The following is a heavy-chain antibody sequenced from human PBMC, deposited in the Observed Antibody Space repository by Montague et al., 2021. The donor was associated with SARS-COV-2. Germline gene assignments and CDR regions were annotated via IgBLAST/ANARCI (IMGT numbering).Heavy chain of an antibody. Sequence: SETLSLTCAVYGGSFSGYYWSWIRQPPGKGLEWIGEINHSGSTNYNPSLKSRVTILVDTSKNQFSLKLSSVTAADTAVYYCARGRTVTTFYYYYYYGMDVWGQGTTVTVSS. CDR1: GGSFSGYY. V-gene: IGHV4-34*01. D-gene: IGHD4-17*01. J-gene: IGHJ6*02. CDR2: INHSGST. CDR3: ARGRTVTTFYYYYYYGMDV.